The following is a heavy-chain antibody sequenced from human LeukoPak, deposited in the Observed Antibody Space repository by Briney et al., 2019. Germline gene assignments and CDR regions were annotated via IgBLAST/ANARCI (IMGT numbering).Heavy chain of an antibody. CDR3: ARAVSKLLWFGESGLGLDP. V-gene: IGHV3-21*01. Sequence: SGGSLRLSCSPSGFTFGRNSMNDVREAPGRGLEWGSSISTRMSYIYYADSLTGRFTISRDNAKNSLYLQMNSLRAEDTAVYYCARAVSKLLWFGESGLGLDPWGQGTLVTVSS. J-gene: IGHJ5*02. CDR2: ISTRMSYI. D-gene: IGHD3-10*01. CDR1: GFTFGRNS.